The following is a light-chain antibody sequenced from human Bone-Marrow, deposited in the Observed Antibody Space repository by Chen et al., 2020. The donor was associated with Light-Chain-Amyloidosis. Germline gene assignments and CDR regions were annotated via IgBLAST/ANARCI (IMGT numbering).Light chain of an antibody. V-gene: IGLV3-25*03. CDR1: DLPTKY. Sequence: SYELTQPPSVSVSPGQTARITCSGDDLPTKYAYWYQQKPGQAPVLVIHRDTERPSGISERCSGSSSGTTATLTISGVKAEDEADYPCQSADSSGTYEVTFGGGTKLTVL. CDR2: RDT. CDR3: QSADSSGTYEVT. J-gene: IGLJ2*01.